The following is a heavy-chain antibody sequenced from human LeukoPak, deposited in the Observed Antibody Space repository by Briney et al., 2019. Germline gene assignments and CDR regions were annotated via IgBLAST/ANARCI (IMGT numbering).Heavy chain of an antibody. Sequence: GGSLRLSCAASGFTFSSYSMNWVRQAPGKVLEWVSSISSSSSYIYYADPVKGRFTISRDNAKNSLYLQMNSLRAEDTAVYYCARDADYYDSGGFDAFDIWGQGTMVTVSS. J-gene: IGHJ3*02. V-gene: IGHV3-21*01. CDR2: ISSSSSYI. CDR3: ARDADYYDSGGFDAFDI. D-gene: IGHD3-22*01. CDR1: GFTFSSYS.